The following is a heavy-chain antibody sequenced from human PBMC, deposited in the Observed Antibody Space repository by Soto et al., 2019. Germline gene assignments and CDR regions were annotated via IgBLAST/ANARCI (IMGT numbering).Heavy chain of an antibody. D-gene: IGHD3-10*01. Sequence: AGGSLRLSCAASGFTFSNAWMNWVRQAPGKGLEWVSVIYSGGSTYYADSVKGRFTISRDNSKNTLYLQMNSLRAEDTAVYYCGAYYYGSGSYYDPSYYYYYYGMDVWGQGTTVTVS. CDR2: IYSGGST. CDR3: GAYYYGSGSYYDPSYYYYYYGMDV. J-gene: IGHJ6*02. V-gene: IGHV3-53*01. CDR1: GFTFSNAW.